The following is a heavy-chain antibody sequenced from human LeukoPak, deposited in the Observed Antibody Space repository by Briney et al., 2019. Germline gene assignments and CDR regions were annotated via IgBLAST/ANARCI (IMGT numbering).Heavy chain of an antibody. D-gene: IGHD1-26*01. J-gene: IGHJ4*02. Sequence: ASVKVSFKTSGYTFSNFGINWVRQAPGQGLEWMGWISGNNDNPNYGQKFQGRFTVTTDSSTSTAYMEMRKLRFDDTAVYYYARDGTSTDDYWGQGTLVTVSS. CDR3: ARDGTSTDDY. CDR2: ISGNNDNP. V-gene: IGHV1-18*01. CDR1: GYTFSNFG.